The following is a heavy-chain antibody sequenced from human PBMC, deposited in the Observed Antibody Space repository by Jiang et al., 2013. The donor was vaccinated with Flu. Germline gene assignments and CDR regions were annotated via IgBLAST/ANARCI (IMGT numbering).Heavy chain of an antibody. D-gene: IGHD5-18*01. J-gene: IGHJ6*02. V-gene: IGHV3-7*01. Sequence: LVESGGGLVQPGGSLRLSCAASGFTFSSYWMSWVRQAPGKGLEWVANIKQDGSEKYYVDSVKGRFTISRDNAKNSLYLQMNSLRAEDTAVYYCARDSYGYYYYYGMDVWGQGTTVTVSS. CDR1: GFTFSSYW. CDR2: IKQDGSEK. CDR3: ARDSYGYYYYYGMDV.